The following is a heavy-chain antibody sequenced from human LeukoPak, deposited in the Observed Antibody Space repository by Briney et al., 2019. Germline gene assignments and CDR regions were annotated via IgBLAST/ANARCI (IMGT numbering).Heavy chain of an antibody. CDR3: ARDVIFRLLEWSEDYYYGMDV. Sequence: GGSLRLSCSASGFTFSSYRMNWVRQAPGKGLEWVSSISSSSSYIYYAGSVKGRFTISRDNAKNSLYLQMNSLRAEDTAVYYCARDVIFRLLEWSEDYYYGMDVWGQGTTVTVSS. V-gene: IGHV3-21*01. CDR1: GFTFSSYR. CDR2: ISSSSSYI. J-gene: IGHJ6*02. D-gene: IGHD3-3*01.